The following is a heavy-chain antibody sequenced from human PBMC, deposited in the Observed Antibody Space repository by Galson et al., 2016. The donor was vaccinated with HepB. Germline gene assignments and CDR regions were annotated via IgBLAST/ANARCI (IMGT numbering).Heavy chain of an antibody. V-gene: IGHV3-30*18. CDR1: GFTFSSYG. Sequence: SLRLSCAASGFTFSSYGMHWVRQAPGKGLEWVAVISYDGSNKHYADSAKGRFTISRDNSKNTLYLQMNSLRAEDTAVYYCAKERRDCYDSSGNSDYWGQGTLVTVSS. D-gene: IGHD3-22*01. J-gene: IGHJ4*02. CDR3: AKERRDCYDSSGNSDY. CDR2: ISYDGSNK.